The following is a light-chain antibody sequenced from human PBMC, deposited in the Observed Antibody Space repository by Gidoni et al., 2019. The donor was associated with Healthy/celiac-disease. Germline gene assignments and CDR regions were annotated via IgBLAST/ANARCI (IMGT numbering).Light chain of an antibody. CDR3: QAWDSSTNV. J-gene: IGLJ1*01. CDR2: QDS. CDR1: KLGNKY. V-gene: IGLV3-1*01. Sequence: SYELTQPPSVSVSPGQTASITCPGDKLGNKYACWYQQKPGQSPVLVIYQDSKRPSGIPERFSGSNSWNTATLTISGTQAMDEADYYCQAWDSSTNVFGTGTKVTVL.